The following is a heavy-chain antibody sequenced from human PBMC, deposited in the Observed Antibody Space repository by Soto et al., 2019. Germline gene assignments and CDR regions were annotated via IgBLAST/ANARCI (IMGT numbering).Heavy chain of an antibody. J-gene: IGHJ4*02. V-gene: IGHV3-30-3*02. CDR2: TSYEGSTK. CDR1: GFTFNTHA. D-gene: IGHD6-19*01. Sequence: QVQLVESGGGVVQPGRSLRLSCTASGFTFNTHAMHWVRQAPGKGLEWVAVTSYEGSTKYYADYAQGRFTISRDNSNNMLYLQLNSLRAEDTAVYYCAKQFTGWSYGFDHLGQGTLVTVSS. CDR3: AKQFTGWSYGFDH.